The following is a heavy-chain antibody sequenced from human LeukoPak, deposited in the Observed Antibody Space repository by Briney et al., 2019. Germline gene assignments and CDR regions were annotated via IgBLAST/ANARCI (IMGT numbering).Heavy chain of an antibody. V-gene: IGHV3-11*04. D-gene: IGHD4-17*01. J-gene: IGHJ4*02. CDR2: INGSGTNL. Sequence: KSGGSLRLSCAASGFTLSDSFMSWIRQAPGKGLQWLAYINGSGTNLYYADAVRGRFTISRDNAKNSLFLQMNSLRAEDTAIYYCARRDYDSYFDYWGQGTLVTVSS. CDR1: GFTLSDSF. CDR3: ARRDYDSYFDY.